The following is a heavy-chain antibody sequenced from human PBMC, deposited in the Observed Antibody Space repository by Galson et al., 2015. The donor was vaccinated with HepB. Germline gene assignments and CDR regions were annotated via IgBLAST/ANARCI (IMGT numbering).Heavy chain of an antibody. CDR3: ARIGPGVGFDI. J-gene: IGHJ3*02. V-gene: IGHV5-51*01. CDR2: INPSDSDI. D-gene: IGHD1-14*01. CDR1: GYSFTTSW. Sequence: QSGAEVKKPGESLKISCQGSGYSFTTSWIGWVRQMSGKGLEWMGIINPSDSDIRYSPSFRGQVTISVDKSISTAYLQWSSLRASDTAIYYCARIGPGVGFDIWGQGTKVTVSS.